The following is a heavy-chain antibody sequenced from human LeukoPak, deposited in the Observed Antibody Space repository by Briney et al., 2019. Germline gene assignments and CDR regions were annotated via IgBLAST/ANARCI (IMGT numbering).Heavy chain of an antibody. J-gene: IGHJ4*02. D-gene: IGHD2-2*02. CDR1: GYTLTELS. V-gene: IGHV1-18*01. Sequence: ASVKVSCKVSGYTLTELSMHWVRQAPGQGLEWMGWISAYNGNTNYAQKLQGRVTMTTDTSTSTAYMELRSLRSDDTAVYYCARDEIYHRFDYWGQGTLVTVSS. CDR2: ISAYNGNT. CDR3: ARDEIYHRFDY.